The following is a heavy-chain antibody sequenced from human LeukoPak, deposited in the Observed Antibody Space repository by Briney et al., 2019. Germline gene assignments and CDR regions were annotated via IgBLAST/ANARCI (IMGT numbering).Heavy chain of an antibody. CDR1: GFTFSSYA. V-gene: IGHV3-30-3*01. D-gene: IGHD5-18*01. Sequence: PGGSLRLSCAASGFTFSSYAMHWVRQAPGKGLEWVAVISYDGSNKYYADSVKGRFTIARDNSNNTLYLQMNSLRAEDTAVYYCAGDGVEQLRDAFDIWGQGTMVTVSS. J-gene: IGHJ3*02. CDR3: AGDGVEQLRDAFDI. CDR2: ISYDGSNK.